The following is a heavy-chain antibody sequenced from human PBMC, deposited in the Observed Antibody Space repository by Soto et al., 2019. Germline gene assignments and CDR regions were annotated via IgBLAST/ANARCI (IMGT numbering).Heavy chain of an antibody. Sequence: LSLTCAVYGGSFSGYYWSWIRQPPGKGLERIGEINHSGSTNYNPSLKSRVTISVDTSKNQFSLKLSSVTAADTAVYYCARQGLRFLEWSPSYGMDVWGQGTTVTVSS. CDR2: INHSGST. D-gene: IGHD3-3*01. CDR1: GGSFSGYY. V-gene: IGHV4-34*01. CDR3: ARQGLRFLEWSPSYGMDV. J-gene: IGHJ6*02.